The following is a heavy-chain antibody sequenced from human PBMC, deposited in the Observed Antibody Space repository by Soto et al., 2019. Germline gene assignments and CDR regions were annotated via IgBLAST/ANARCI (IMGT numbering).Heavy chain of an antibody. CDR2: ISNDGSIQ. V-gene: IGHV3-30*18. Sequence: QVQLMESGGSVLQPGRSLRLSCAASGFTFSSYGMHWVRQAPGNGLEWVTIISNDGSIQYYGDSVKGRFTVSRDNSKNTLFLEMTSLMAEDKATYYCAKDGRDSSGTCSRCFGMDVWGQGTTVTVSS. CDR1: GFTFSSYG. CDR3: AKDGRDSSGTCSRCFGMDV. D-gene: IGHD3-22*01. J-gene: IGHJ6*02.